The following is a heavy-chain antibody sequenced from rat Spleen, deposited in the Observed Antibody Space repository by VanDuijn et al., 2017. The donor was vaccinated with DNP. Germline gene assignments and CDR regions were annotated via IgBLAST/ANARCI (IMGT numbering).Heavy chain of an antibody. CDR2: ITSSGGST. V-gene: IGHV5-58*01. J-gene: IGHJ2*01. Sequence: EVQLVETGGGLVQPGRSLKLSCVASGFTFSSYWMAWIRQVPGRGLEWVASITSSGGSTYYPDSVKGRCTICRDNAESTLYRQMDSLRSEDTATYYCARPDYWGQGVMVTVSS. CDR1: GFTFSSYW. CDR3: ARPDY.